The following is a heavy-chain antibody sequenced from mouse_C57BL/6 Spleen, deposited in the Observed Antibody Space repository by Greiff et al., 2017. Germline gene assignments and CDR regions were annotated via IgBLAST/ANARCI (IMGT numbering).Heavy chain of an antibody. Sequence: QVQLQQSGAELVKPGASVKLSCKASGYTFTSYWMHWVKQRPGQGLEWIGMIHPNSGSTNYNEKFKSKATLTVDKSSSTAYMQLSSLTSEDSAVYYCASFSDYGFDYWGQGTTLTVSS. CDR1: GYTFTSYW. V-gene: IGHV1-64*01. CDR3: ASFSDYGFDY. D-gene: IGHD2-4*01. CDR2: IHPNSGST. J-gene: IGHJ2*01.